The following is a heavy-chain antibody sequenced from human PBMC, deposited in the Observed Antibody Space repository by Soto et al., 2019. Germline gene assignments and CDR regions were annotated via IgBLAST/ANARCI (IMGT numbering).Heavy chain of an antibody. CDR3: AAGTDYYDSSGYYYFDC. D-gene: IGHD3-22*01. Sequence: ASVKVSCKASGGTFSSYAISWVRQAPGQGLEWMGGIIPIFGTANYAQKFQGRVTITADESTSTAYMELSSLRSQDTAVYYCAAGTDYYDSSGYYYFDCWRRGSL. J-gene: IGHJ4*02. V-gene: IGHV1-69*13. CDR1: GGTFSSYA. CDR2: IIPIFGTA.